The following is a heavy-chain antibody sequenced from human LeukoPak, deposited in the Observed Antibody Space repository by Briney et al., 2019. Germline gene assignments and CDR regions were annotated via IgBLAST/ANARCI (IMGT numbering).Heavy chain of an antibody. CDR3: ARSRTNIAAIDI. Sequence: SETLSLTCTVSGVSISSSSYYWSWIRQPPGKGLEWIGYIYYSGSANYNPSLKSRVTISVDTSKNQFSLTLTSVTAADTAVYYCARSRTNIAAIDIWGQGTMVTVSS. V-gene: IGHV4-61*05. CDR1: GVSISSSSYY. D-gene: IGHD6-13*01. CDR2: IYYSGSA. J-gene: IGHJ3*02.